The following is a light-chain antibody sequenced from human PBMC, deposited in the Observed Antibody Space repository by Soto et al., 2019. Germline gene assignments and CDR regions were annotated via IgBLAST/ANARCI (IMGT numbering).Light chain of an antibody. CDR2: AAS. CDR3: QQTYSTPWT. Sequence: DIQMTQSPSSLSASVGDRVSITCRASQSIGKFLNWYQQQPGKAPKILIYAASTLQSGVPSRFSGSGSRTDFTLTISSLQPEDFATYYCQQTYSTPWTFGRGTKGDIK. J-gene: IGKJ1*01. CDR1: QSIGKF. V-gene: IGKV1-39*01.